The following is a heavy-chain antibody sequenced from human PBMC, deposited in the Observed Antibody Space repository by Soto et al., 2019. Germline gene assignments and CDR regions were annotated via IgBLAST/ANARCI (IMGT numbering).Heavy chain of an antibody. V-gene: IGHV4-59*11. CDR1: GGSTSSHY. CDR2: IYYTGST. D-gene: IGHD2-15*01. J-gene: IGHJ5*01. CDR3: EREATGRGGSCSHNCFVS. Sequence: QVQLQETGPGLVKPTEPLSLTRIVSGGSTSSHYWSWIRQPPGKGVQGMGYIYYTGSTNYNPSLKSLVTVSVHASKNAFALKLSSVTDADTAVYYCEREATGRGGSCSHNCFVSCVQEPLVTVSS.